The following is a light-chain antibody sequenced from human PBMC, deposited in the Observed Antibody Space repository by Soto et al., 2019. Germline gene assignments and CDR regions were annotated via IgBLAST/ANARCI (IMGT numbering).Light chain of an antibody. J-gene: IGLJ2*01. CDR3: CSYAGSSTFV. CDR2: EGS. Sequence: QSALTQPASVSGSPGQSITISCTGTSSDVGSYNVVSWYQQHPGKDPKLMIYEGSKRPSGVSTRFSGSKSGNTASLTISGLQPEYEADYYCCSYAGSSTFVFGGGTKLTVL. CDR1: SSDVGSYNV. V-gene: IGLV2-23*03.